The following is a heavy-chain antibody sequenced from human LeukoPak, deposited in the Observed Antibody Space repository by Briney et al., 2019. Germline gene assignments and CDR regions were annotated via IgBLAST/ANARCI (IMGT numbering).Heavy chain of an antibody. CDR2: IYTSGST. CDR1: GGSISSYY. D-gene: IGHD6-19*01. J-gene: IGHJ4*02. CDR3: ARGRSVAVAGTATDY. V-gene: IGHV4-4*07. Sequence: SETLSLTCTVSGGSISSYYWSWIRQPAGKGLEWIGRIYTSGSTNYNPSLKSRVTISVDTSKNQFSLKLSSVTAADTAVYYCARGRSVAVAGTATDYWGQGTLVTVSS.